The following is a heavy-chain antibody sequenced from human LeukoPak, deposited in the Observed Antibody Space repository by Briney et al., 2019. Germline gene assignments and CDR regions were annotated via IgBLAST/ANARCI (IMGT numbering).Heavy chain of an antibody. Sequence: PSETLSLTCTVPGXSISSSSYYWGWIRQPPGKGLEWIGRIYYIGSTNYTPSLKSRVTISVDTSKNQFSLKLSSVTAADTAVYYCASYSSGWYGGMDVWGQGTTVTVSS. CDR1: GXSISSSSYY. CDR3: ASYSSGWYGGMDV. V-gene: IGHV4-39*07. CDR2: IYYIGST. D-gene: IGHD6-19*01. J-gene: IGHJ6*02.